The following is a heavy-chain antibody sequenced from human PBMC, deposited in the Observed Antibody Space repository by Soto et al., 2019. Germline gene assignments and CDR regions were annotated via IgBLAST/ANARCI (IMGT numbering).Heavy chain of an antibody. D-gene: IGHD3-22*01. CDR1: GYDFSSYW. V-gene: IGHV5-51*01. J-gene: IGHJ4*02. CDR3: ARQIYDSDTGPNFQYYFDS. CDR2: IYPSDSQT. Sequence: GESLTISCKGYGYDFSSYWIALVRQMPGKGLEWMGIIYPSDSQTYYSPSFRGHVTISVTKSITTVFLQWSSLRASDTAMYYCARQIYDSDTGPNFQYYFDSWGQGTQVTGSS.